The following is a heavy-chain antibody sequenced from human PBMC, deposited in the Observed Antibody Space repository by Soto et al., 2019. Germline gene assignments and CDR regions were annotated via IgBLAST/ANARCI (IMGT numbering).Heavy chain of an antibody. J-gene: IGHJ4*02. D-gene: IGHD2-2*01. V-gene: IGHV4-31*03. CDR2: IYYSGST. CDR1: GGSISSGGYY. CDR3: ARAGGKYQPPGTYYFDY. Sequence: QVQLQESGPGLVKPSQTLSLTCTVSGGSISSGGYYWSWIRQHPGKGLEWIGYIYYSGSTYYNPSLKSRVTISVDTAKNQFALKLSSVTASDTAVYYCARAGGKYQPPGTYYFDYWGQGTLVTVSS.